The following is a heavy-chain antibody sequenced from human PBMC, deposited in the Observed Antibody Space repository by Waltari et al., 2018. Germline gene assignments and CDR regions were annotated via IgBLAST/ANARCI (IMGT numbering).Heavy chain of an antibody. CDR1: GSISTNYW. CDR2: IHPGDSDT. D-gene: IGHD6-13*01. J-gene: IGHJ5*02. CDR3: ARHRGAPGTSYNWFDP. Sequence: EVQLVQSGAEVKKHGESLRYSGKVSGSISTNYWCGRVRQITGKGLEWMGIIHPGDSDTRYIPSFQGQVTISADKSITTAYLQWKSLKASDIGMYYCARHRGAPGTSYNWFDPWGQGTLVTVSA. V-gene: IGHV5-51*01.